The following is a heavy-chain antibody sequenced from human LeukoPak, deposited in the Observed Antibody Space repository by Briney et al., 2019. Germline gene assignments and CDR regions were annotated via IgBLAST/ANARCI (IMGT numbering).Heavy chain of an antibody. D-gene: IGHD5-18*01. V-gene: IGHV4-59*01. Sequence: PSETLSLTCTVSGGSISSYYWSWIRQPPGKGLEWIGYIYYSGSTNYNPSLKSRVTISVDTSKNQFSLKLSSVTAADTAVYYCARDGDSYGHRFFDYWGQGTLVTVSS. CDR1: GGSISSYY. J-gene: IGHJ4*02. CDR2: IYYSGST. CDR3: ARDGDSYGHRFFDY.